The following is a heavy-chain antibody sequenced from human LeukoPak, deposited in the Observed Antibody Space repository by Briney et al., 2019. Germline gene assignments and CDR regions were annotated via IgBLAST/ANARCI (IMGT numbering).Heavy chain of an antibody. Sequence: SETLSLTCAVYGGSFSGYYWSWIRQPPGKGLEWIGEINHSGSTNYNPSLKSRVTISVDTSKNQFSLKLSSVTAADTAVYYCARDLGSGYYMDYMDVWGKGTTVTVSS. CDR2: INHSGST. CDR3: ARDLGSGYYMDYMDV. CDR1: GGSFSGYY. D-gene: IGHD3-3*01. V-gene: IGHV4-34*01. J-gene: IGHJ6*03.